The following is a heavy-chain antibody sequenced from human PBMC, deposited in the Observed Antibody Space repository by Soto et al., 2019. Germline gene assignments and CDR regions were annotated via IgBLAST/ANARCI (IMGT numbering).Heavy chain of an antibody. J-gene: IGHJ4*02. CDR3: ATASGAYSYDRAY. V-gene: IGHV4-31*03. CDR1: GDSVNSGDYF. D-gene: IGHD3-22*01. CDR2: IYYSGAT. Sequence: VQLQESGPGLVKPSQTLSLTCTVSGDSVNSGDYFWTWIRQNPGKGLEWIGYIYYSGATYYNPSLRGRVAISLDKSKNEFSLKVRSVTAADAAVYYCATASGAYSYDRAYWGQGTLVTVSS.